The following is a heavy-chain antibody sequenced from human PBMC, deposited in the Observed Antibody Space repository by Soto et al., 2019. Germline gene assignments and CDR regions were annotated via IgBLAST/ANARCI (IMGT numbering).Heavy chain of an antibody. D-gene: IGHD4-4*01. CDR2: IGTTGKTI. CDR3: ARDPAIYSGKFDYGLDG. J-gene: IGHJ6*02. V-gene: IGHV3-48*03. Sequence: GGSLRLSCAVSGFTFSSYEMNWVRQAPGKGLEWVSYIGTTGKTIYYADSVRGRFTISRDNAKNSLYLQMNSLRAEATAVYFCARDPAIYSGKFDYGLDGWGRGTRVTSP. CDR1: GFTFSSYE.